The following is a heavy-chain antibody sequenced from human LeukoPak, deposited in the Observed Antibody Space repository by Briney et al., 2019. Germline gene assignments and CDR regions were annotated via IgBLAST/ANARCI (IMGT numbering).Heavy chain of an antibody. CDR1: GYTFTAFF. J-gene: IGHJ4*02. CDR2: LNPNSGGT. D-gene: IGHD1-26*01. CDR3: ARVGAAYQDSNY. Sequence: GASVKVSCKTSGYTFTAFFIHWVRQAPGQGLVWMGWLNPNSGGTNYAQKFQGRVTMTRDTSISTAYMELSRLRSDDTAVYFCARVGAAYQDSNYWGQGTLVTVSS. V-gene: IGHV1-2*02.